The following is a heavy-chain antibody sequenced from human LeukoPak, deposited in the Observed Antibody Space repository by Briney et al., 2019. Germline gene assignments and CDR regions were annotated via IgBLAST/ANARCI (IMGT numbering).Heavy chain of an antibody. V-gene: IGHV1-69*13. Sequence: ASVKASCKASGGTFISYAISWVRQAPGQGLEWMGGIIPIFGTANYAQKFQGRVTITADESTSTAYMELSSLRSEDTAVYYCARLAYYYDSSGYSNYYYYGMDVWGQGTTVTVSS. CDR1: GGTFISYA. J-gene: IGHJ6*02. CDR3: ARLAYYYDSSGYSNYYYYGMDV. D-gene: IGHD3-22*01. CDR2: IIPIFGTA.